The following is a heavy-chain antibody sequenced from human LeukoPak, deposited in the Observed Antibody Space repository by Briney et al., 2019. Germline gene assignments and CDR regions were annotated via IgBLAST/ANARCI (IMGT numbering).Heavy chain of an antibody. CDR2: TSYHGSNK. J-gene: IGHJ4*02. D-gene: IGHD4-17*01. CDR3: AIARTTRGFDY. V-gene: IGHV3-30*03. Sequence: PGGSLRLSCAASGFTFNSYGMYWVRQAPGKGLEWVSTTSYHGSNKYYADSVKGRFTISRDNSKNTLYLQMNSLRAEDTAVYYCAIARTTRGFDYWGQGTLVTVSS. CDR1: GFTFNSYG.